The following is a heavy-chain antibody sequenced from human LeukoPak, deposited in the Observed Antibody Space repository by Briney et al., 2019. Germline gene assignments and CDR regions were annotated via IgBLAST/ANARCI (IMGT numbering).Heavy chain of an antibody. D-gene: IGHD1-26*01. J-gene: IGHJ4*02. CDR1: GFTFKIYT. CDR3: VREGSYYAFFDY. V-gene: IGHV3-21*01. Sequence: GGSLRLSCAASGFTFKIYTMNWVRQTPGKGLEWVSSISSSSSYIYYADSVKGRFTISRDNAKNSFYLQMNSLRAEHTAVYYCVREGSYYAFFDYWGRGTLVTVSS. CDR2: ISSSSSYI.